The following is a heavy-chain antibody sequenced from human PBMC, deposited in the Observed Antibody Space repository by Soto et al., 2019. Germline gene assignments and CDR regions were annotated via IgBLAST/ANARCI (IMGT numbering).Heavy chain of an antibody. V-gene: IGHV1-8*02. J-gene: IGHJ5*02. Sequence: VASVKVSCEASGYTFTSYGISWVRQAPGQGLEWMGWINPYNGNTSYAQKFQGRVTMTRNTSTSTAYMELSSLRSEDTAVYYCARGYCSGGSCYLGPYNWFDPWGQGTLVTVSS. CDR1: GYTFTSYG. CDR2: INPYNGNT. CDR3: ARGYCSGGSCYLGPYNWFDP. D-gene: IGHD2-15*01.